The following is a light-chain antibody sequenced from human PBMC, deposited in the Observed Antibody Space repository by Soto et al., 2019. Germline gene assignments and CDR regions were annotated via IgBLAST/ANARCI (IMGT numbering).Light chain of an antibody. CDR3: AAWYDNPNALYV. Sequence: QSARTQPPSAFGTPGQRVTISCSGSSSNIGSNTVNWYQQLPGTDPNLLIYSNNQRPSGVPDRFSGSKSGTSASLAISWLQSEDDADYYCAAWYDNPNALYVFGTMTKVTDL. CDR2: SNN. V-gene: IGLV1-44*01. CDR1: SSNIGSNT. J-gene: IGLJ1*01.